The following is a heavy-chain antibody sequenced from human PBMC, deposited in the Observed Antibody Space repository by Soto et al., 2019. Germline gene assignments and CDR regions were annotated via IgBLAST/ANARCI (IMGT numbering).Heavy chain of an antibody. V-gene: IGHV4-59*08. D-gene: IGHD3-3*01. CDR1: GGSISSYY. CDR3: ARQPLRFLEWGWFDP. CDR2: IYYSGST. J-gene: IGHJ5*02. Sequence: SSETLSLTCTVSGGSISSYYWSWILQPPGKGLEWIGYIYYSGSTNYNPSLKSRVTISVDTSKNQFSLKLSSVTAADTAVYYCARQPLRFLEWGWFDPWGQGTLVTVSS.